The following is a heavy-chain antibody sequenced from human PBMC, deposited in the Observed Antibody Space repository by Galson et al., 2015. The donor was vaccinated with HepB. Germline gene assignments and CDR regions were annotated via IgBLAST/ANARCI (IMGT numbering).Heavy chain of an antibody. V-gene: IGHV3-48*01. CDR1: GFTFSSYS. CDR3: ARDNIVVVPAATPENYYYYYMDV. Sequence: SLRLSCAASGFTFSSYSMNWVRQAPGKGLEWVSYITSSSSIIYYADSVKGRFTISRDNAKNSLYLQMNSLRADDTAVYYCARDNIVVVPAATPENYYYYYMDVWGKGTTVTVSS. D-gene: IGHD2-2*01. CDR2: ITSSSSII. J-gene: IGHJ6*03.